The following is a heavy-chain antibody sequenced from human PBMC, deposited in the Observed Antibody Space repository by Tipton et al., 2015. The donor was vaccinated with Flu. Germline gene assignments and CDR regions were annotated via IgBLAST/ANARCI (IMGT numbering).Heavy chain of an antibody. CDR2: INHSGST. CDR3: ARGSGWSSIDY. CDR1: GGSFSGYY. V-gene: IGHV4-34*01. Sequence: TLSLTFAVYGGSFSGYYWSWIRQPPGKGLEWIGEINHSGSTNYNPSLKSRVTISVDTSKNQFSLKLSSVTAADTAVYYCARGSGWSSIDYWGQGTLVTVSS. J-gene: IGHJ4*02. D-gene: IGHD6-19*01.